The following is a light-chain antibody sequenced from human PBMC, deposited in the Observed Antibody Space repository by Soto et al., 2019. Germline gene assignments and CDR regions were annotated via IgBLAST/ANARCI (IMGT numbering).Light chain of an antibody. CDR3: QQYSNWPKT. CDR1: QSVSSD. J-gene: IGKJ1*01. CDR2: GGS. Sequence: TDSXATLSFYEEEXXXXXGXVSQSVSSDLARYQHKXGQAPRLLIYGGSXRGNGIPAKFSGSGSGTEFTLTITSLQSEDFTVYFCQQYSNWPKTFGQRTKVDIK. V-gene: IGKV3-15*01.